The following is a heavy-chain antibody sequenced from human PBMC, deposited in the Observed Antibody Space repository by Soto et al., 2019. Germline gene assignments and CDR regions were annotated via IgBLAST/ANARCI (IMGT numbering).Heavy chain of an antibody. D-gene: IGHD2-15*01. Sequence: QVQLVQSGAEVKKPGSSVKVSCKASGGTFSSYAISWVRQAPGQGLEWMGGIIPIFGPANYARKFQGRVTITADESTITAYMELSSLRSEDTAVYYCARGYCSGGSCYSSAFDIWGQGTMVTVSS. V-gene: IGHV1-69*01. CDR1: GGTFSSYA. CDR3: ARGYCSGGSCYSSAFDI. J-gene: IGHJ3*02. CDR2: IIPIFGPA.